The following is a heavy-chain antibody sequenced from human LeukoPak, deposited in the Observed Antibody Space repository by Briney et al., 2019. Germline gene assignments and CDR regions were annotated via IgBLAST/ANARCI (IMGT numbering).Heavy chain of an antibody. CDR3: ARDRSGSYPNWFDP. Sequence: PGGSLRLSCAAYGFTFSSYGMSWVRQAPGKGLEWVSAITGNGANTFYADSVKGRFTISRGNSKNTMYLQTNSLRAEDTALYYCARDRSGSYPNWFDPWGQGTLVTVSS. CDR1: GFTFSSYG. CDR2: ITGNGANT. J-gene: IGHJ5*02. V-gene: IGHV3-23*01. D-gene: IGHD3-10*01.